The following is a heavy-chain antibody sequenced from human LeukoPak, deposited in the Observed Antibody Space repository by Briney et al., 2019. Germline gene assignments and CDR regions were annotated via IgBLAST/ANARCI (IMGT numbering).Heavy chain of an antibody. CDR3: VTSQGGMLGY. Sequence: GGSLRLSCAASGFTFSSYWMSWVRQAPGKGLEWVANIKQDGSAKYYADSVKGRFTISRDNAKDSLYLQMNSLRADDTAVYYCVTSQGGMLGYWGQGTLVTVSS. CDR2: IKQDGSAK. J-gene: IGHJ4*02. D-gene: IGHD2-8*01. V-gene: IGHV3-7*01. CDR1: GFTFSSYW.